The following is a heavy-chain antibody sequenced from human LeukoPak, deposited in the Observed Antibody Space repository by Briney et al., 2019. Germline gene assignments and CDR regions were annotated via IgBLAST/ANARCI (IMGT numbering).Heavy chain of an antibody. Sequence: SETLSLTCTVSGGSISSGDYYWSWIRQLPGKGLEWIGYIYYSGSTYYNPSLKSRVTISVDTSENQFSLKLSSATAADTAVYYCAGEYYYDSSGYYYWGQGTLVTVSS. V-gene: IGHV4-30-4*01. D-gene: IGHD3-22*01. CDR1: GGSISSGDYY. J-gene: IGHJ4*02. CDR3: AGEYYYDSSGYYY. CDR2: IYYSGST.